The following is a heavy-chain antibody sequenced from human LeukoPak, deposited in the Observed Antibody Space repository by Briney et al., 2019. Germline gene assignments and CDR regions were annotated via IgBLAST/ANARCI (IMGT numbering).Heavy chain of an antibody. J-gene: IGHJ4*02. D-gene: IGHD3-22*01. CDR3: ARVTGYMIEDYFDY. V-gene: IGHV4-59*01. CDR1: GGSISSYY. Sequence: SEILSLTCTVSGGSISSYYWSWIRQPPGKGLEWIGYIYYSGSTNYNPSLKSRVTISVDTSKNQFSLRLSSVTAADTAVYYCARVTGYMIEDYFDYWGQGTLVTVSS. CDR2: IYYSGST.